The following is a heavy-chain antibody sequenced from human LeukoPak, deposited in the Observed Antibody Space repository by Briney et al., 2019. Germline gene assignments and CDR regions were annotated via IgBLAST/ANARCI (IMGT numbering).Heavy chain of an antibody. V-gene: IGHV4-59*01. CDR1: GGSISSYY. J-gene: IGHJ5*02. CDR2: IYYSGST. Sequence: SETLSLTCTVSGGSISSYYWSWLRQPPGKGLEWIGYIYYSGSTNYNPSLKSRVTISVDTSKNQFSLKLSSVTAADTAVYYCARSLGIVGRSNWFDPWGQGTLVTVSS. CDR3: ARSLGIVGRSNWFDP. D-gene: IGHD3-10*01.